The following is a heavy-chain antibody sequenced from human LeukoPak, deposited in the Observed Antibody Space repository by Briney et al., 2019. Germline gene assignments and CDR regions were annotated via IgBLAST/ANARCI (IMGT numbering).Heavy chain of an antibody. D-gene: IGHD2-15*01. J-gene: IGHJ4*02. Sequence: GESLKISCKGSGDTFTIYWIGWVRQMPGKGLEWMGIIYPGDSDTRYSPSLQGQVTISADKSISTAYLQLSSLKASDTAMYYCARLFPGGGVGYWGQGTLVTVSS. CDR2: IYPGDSDT. V-gene: IGHV5-51*01. CDR3: ARLFPGGGVGY. CDR1: GDTFTIYW.